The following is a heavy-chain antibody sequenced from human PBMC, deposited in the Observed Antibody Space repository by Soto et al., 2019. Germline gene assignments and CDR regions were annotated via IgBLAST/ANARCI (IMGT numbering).Heavy chain of an antibody. CDR2: IIPLLDIA. J-gene: IGHJ4*02. CDR1: GGTFSNDI. V-gene: IGHV1-69*08. CDR3: VRDSPIGSTYSGYDGIDY. Sequence: QVQLVQSGAEVKKPGSSVKVSCKASGGTFSNDIITWVRQAPGQGLEWMGRIIPLLDIANYAQKFQGRVMITADKSTSTAYMKLNSLRSEDTAVYYCVRDSPIGSTYSGYDGIDYWGQGTLVTVSS. D-gene: IGHD5-12*01.